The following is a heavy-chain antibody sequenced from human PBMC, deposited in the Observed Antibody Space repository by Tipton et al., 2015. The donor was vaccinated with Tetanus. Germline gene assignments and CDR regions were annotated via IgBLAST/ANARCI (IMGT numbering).Heavy chain of an antibody. CDR3: ARDRARGARGWNYFDY. J-gene: IGHJ4*02. D-gene: IGHD1-26*01. CDR1: GGSISSGGYY. CDR2: IYYSGST. Sequence: GLVKPSQTLSLTCTVSGGSISSGGYYWSWIRQHPGKGLEWIGDIYYSGSTYYNPSPKSRVTISVDTSKNQFSLKLNSVTAADTAVYYCARDRARGARGWNYFDYWGQGTLVTVSS. V-gene: IGHV4-31*03.